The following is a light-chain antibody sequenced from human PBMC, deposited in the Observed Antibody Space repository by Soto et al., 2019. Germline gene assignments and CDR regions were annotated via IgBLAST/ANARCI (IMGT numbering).Light chain of an antibody. J-gene: IGKJ1*01. CDR2: DAS. CDR3: QQRGNRPPWT. V-gene: IGKV3-11*01. Sequence: EIVLTQSPATLSLSPGERATRSCRASQSVSSYLAWYQQKPGQAPRLLIYDASNRATGIPARFSGSGSGTDFTLTISSLEPEDFAVYYCQQRGNRPPWTFGQGTKVDIK. CDR1: QSVSSY.